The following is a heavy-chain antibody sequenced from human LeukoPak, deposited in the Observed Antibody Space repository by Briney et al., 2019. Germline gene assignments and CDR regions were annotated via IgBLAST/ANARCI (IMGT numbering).Heavy chain of an antibody. J-gene: IGHJ4*02. Sequence: GASVKVSCTASGYTFTHYYTHWVRQVPGQGLEWMGTINPSGGSTSYAQKFQGRVTMTRDTSTSTVYMELSSLRTEDTAVFYCARAYTYGLNYWGQGTLVTVSS. V-gene: IGHV1-46*01. CDR1: GYTFTHYY. CDR2: INPSGGST. CDR3: ARAYTYGLNY. D-gene: IGHD5-18*01.